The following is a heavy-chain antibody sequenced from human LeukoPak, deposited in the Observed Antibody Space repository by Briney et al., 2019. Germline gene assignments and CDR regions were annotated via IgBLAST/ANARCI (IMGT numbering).Heavy chain of an antibody. J-gene: IGHJ5*02. Sequence: PSETLSLTCTVSGGSISSYYWSWTRQPPGKGLEWIGYIYYSGSTNYNPSLKSRVTISVGTSKNQFSLKLSSVTAADTAVYYCARGYSSGWSFNWFDPWGQGTLVTVSS. CDR3: ARGYSSGWSFNWFDP. V-gene: IGHV4-59*01. CDR2: IYYSGST. CDR1: GGSISSYY. D-gene: IGHD6-19*01.